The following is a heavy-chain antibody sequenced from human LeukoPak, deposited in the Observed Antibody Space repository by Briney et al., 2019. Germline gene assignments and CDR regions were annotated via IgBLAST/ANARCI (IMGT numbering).Heavy chain of an antibody. CDR3: ARSRDGYNFDY. Sequence: PSETLSLTCAVSGYSISSGYYWSWIRQPAGKGLEWIGRIYTSGSTNYNPSLKSRVTISVDTSKNQFSLKLSSVTAADTAVYYCARSRDGYNFDYWGQGTLVTVSS. CDR1: GYSISSGYY. J-gene: IGHJ4*02. CDR2: IYTSGST. D-gene: IGHD5-24*01. V-gene: IGHV4-61*02.